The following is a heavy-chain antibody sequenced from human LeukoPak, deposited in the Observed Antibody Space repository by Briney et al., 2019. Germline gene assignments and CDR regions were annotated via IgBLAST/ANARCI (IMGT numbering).Heavy chain of an antibody. CDR2: INHSGST. CDR3: ARGGKVAVAAYYYYYGMDV. Sequence: SETLSLTCAVYGGSFSGYYWSWIRQPPGKGLEWIGEINHSGSTNYNPSLKSRVTISVDTSKNQFSLKLSSVTAADTAVYYCARGGKVAVAAYYYYYGMDVWGQGTMVTVSS. D-gene: IGHD6-19*01. CDR1: GGSFSGYY. V-gene: IGHV4-34*01. J-gene: IGHJ6*02.